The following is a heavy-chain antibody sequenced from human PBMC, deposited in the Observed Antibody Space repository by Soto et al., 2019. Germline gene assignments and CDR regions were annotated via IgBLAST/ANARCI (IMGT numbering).Heavy chain of an antibody. D-gene: IGHD1-26*01. CDR2: ISYDGRNK. V-gene: IGHV3-30*04. J-gene: IGHJ4*02. CDR3: ARDKGGSGNTKGLDY. CDR1: GFTFSTYA. Sequence: GGSLRLSCAASGFTFSTYAMHWVRQAPGKGLEWVAVISYDGRNKYYADSVKGRFIISRDDSKNTLYLQMNSLRAEDTAIYYCARDKGGSGNTKGLDYWGQGTLVTVSS.